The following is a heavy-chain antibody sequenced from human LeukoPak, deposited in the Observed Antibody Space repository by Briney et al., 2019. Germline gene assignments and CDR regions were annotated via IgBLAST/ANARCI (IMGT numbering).Heavy chain of an antibody. CDR3: ARGASFDY. CDR1: GGSISSYY. Sequence: SETLSLTCTVSGGSISSYYWTWIRQPPGKGLDWIGYIFYSGSSNFNPSLKSRVTISVDMSKNQFSLKLSSVTAADTAVYYCARGASFDYWGQGTLVTVSS. J-gene: IGHJ4*02. V-gene: IGHV4-59*12. CDR2: IFYSGSS.